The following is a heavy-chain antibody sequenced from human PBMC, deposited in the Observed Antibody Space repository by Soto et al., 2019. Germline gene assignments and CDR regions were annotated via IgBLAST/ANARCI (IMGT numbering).Heavy chain of an antibody. V-gene: IGHV4-4*02. J-gene: IGHJ6*02. CDR2: IYHSGST. CDR3: AMVPEDSFATSVAFDYYYGMDV. CDR1: GGSISSSNW. D-gene: IGHD3-16*01. Sequence: TSETLSLTCAVSGGSISSSNWWSWVRQPPGKGLEWIGEIYHSGSTNYNPSLKSRVTISVDKSKNQFSLKLSSVTAADTAVYYCAMVPEDSFATSVAFDYYYGMDVWGQGTTVTVSS.